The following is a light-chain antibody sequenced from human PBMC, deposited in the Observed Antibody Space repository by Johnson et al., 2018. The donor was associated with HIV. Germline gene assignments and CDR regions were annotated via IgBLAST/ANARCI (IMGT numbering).Light chain of an antibody. CDR2: DNN. J-gene: IGLJ1*01. Sequence: QSVLTQPPSVSAAPGQKVTISCSGSSSNIGNNYVSWYQQLPGTAPKLLIYDNNKRPSGIPDRFSGSKSGTSATLGITGLQTVDEADYFCGTWDSSLRGVFGTGTKVTVL. V-gene: IGLV1-51*01. CDR3: GTWDSSLRGV. CDR1: SSNIGNNY.